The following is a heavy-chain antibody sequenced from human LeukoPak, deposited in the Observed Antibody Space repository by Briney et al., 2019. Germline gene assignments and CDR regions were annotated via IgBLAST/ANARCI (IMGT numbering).Heavy chain of an antibody. V-gene: IGHV3-23*01. Sequence: GGSPRLSCAASGFAFNFYAMTWFRQAPGKGLHWFSTFNASGGNTYYADSVRGRFTISRDNSKGTLYLQLNSLTAEDTAIYYCAKPISGGLAVSADWFDPWGQGTLVTVSS. D-gene: IGHD6-19*01. CDR1: GFAFNFYA. CDR3: AKPISGGLAVSADWFDP. CDR2: FNASGGNT. J-gene: IGHJ5*02.